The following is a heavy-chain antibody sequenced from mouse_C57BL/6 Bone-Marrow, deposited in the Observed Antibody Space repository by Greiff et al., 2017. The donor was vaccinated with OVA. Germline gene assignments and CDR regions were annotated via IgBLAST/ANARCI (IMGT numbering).Heavy chain of an antibody. CDR1: EYEFPSHD. J-gene: IGHJ1*03. CDR2: INSDGGRT. Sequence: EVKLVESGGGLVQPGESLKLSCESTEYEFPSHDMYWVRKTPEKRLELVAAINSDGGRTYYPDTMERRCIISRDNTKKTRYLQLSILRSEDTALYYCARHYSHYSYFDVWGTGTTVTVSS. CDR3: ARHYSHYSYFDV. D-gene: IGHD2-12*01. V-gene: IGHV5-2*01.